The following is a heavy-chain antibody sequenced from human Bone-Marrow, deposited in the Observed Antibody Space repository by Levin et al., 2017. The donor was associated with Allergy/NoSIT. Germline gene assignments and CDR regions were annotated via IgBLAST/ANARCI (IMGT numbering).Heavy chain of an antibody. Sequence: PGGSLRLSCAASGFTFSDYYMDWVRQAPGKGLEWVARSRNKANSYTTEYAASVNGRFTISRDESRNLLYLQMNGLKTEDTAVYFCARGKNSFDYWGQGTLVTVSS. D-gene: IGHD2/OR15-2a*01. CDR3: ARGKNSFDY. CDR2: SRNKANSYTT. V-gene: IGHV3-72*01. CDR1: GFTFSDYY. J-gene: IGHJ4*02.